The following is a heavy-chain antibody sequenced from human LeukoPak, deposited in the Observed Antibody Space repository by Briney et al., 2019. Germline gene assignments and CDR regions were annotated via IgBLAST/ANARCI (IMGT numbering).Heavy chain of an antibody. J-gene: IGHJ4*02. Sequence: GGSLRLSCAASGFTFSSYGMHRVRQAPGKGLEWVAVIWYDGSNKYYADSVKGRFTISRDNSKNTLYLQMNSLRAEDTAVYYCARDITGSYYFDYWGQGTLVTVSS. V-gene: IGHV3-33*01. CDR1: GFTFSSYG. D-gene: IGHD1-20*01. CDR2: IWYDGSNK. CDR3: ARDITGSYYFDY.